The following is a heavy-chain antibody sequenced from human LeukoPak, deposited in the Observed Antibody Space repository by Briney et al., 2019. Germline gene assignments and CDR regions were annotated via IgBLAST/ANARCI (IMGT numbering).Heavy chain of an antibody. D-gene: IGHD3-3*01. CDR2: IGGRDDRT. Sequence: GGSLRLSCAASGFTFTGHTMTWLRQAPGKGLKWVSIIGGRDDRTYYADSVKGRFTISRDNSKNILYLQMNSLRAEDTAVYYCAKDPNPRYDFWSGYKWGQGTLVTVSS. V-gene: IGHV3-23*01. CDR1: GFTFTGHT. CDR3: AKDPNPRYDFWSGYK. J-gene: IGHJ4*02.